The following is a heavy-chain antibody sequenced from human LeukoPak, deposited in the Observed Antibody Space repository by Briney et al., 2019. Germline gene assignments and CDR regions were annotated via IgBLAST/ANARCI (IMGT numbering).Heavy chain of an antibody. J-gene: IGHJ4*02. Sequence: GGSLRLSCAASGFNFNTYAIHWVRQAPGKGLEWLSYISGNSGDTNYADSVKGRFTISRDNAKNSLYLQMNSLRVEDTAVYYCARDPRTVRIWGQGTLVTVSS. CDR3: ARDPRTVRI. CDR2: ISGNSGDT. CDR1: GFNFNTYA. D-gene: IGHD1-1*01. V-gene: IGHV3-21*05.